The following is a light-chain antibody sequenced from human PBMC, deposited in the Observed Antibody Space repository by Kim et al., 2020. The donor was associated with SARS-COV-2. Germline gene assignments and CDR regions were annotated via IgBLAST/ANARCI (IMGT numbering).Light chain of an antibody. Sequence: SYELTQPLSVSVTLGQTANITCSGDDLGGKYVSWYQQRPGQAPVMVIYRDTNRPSGIPERFSGSNSGNTATLSIRGAQAVDEAVYYCQAWDSNTVIFGTGTQLTVL. CDR2: RDT. J-gene: IGLJ1*01. CDR1: DLGGKY. V-gene: IGLV3-1*01. CDR3: QAWDSNTVI.